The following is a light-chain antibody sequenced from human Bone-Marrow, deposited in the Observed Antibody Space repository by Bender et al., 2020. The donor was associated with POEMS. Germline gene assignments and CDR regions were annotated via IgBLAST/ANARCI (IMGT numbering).Light chain of an antibody. CDR2: INN. V-gene: IGLV1-44*01. CDR1: SSNIGTNP. CDR3: AAWEDSLNGWV. Sequence: QSVLTQPPSASGTPGQRVTSSCSGGSSNIGTNPVNWYQQPPGTAPKLLIYINNQRPSGVPDRFSGSKSGTSASLAISSLQSEDEADYYCAAWEDSLNGWVFGGGTKLTVL. J-gene: IGLJ3*02.